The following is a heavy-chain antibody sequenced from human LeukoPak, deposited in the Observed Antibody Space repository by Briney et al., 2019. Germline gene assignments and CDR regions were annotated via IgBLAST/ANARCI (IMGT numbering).Heavy chain of an antibody. V-gene: IGHV3-74*01. CDR3: ARGRQYGMDV. J-gene: IGHJ6*02. CDR1: GFTFSGYW. Sequence: GGSLRLSCAASGFTFSGYWMHWVRQAPGKGLVWVSRISSDGSSTNYADSVKGRFSVSRDNAKNMLYVEMNSLRAEDTAVYYCARGRQYGMDVWGQGTTVTVSS. CDR2: ISSDGSST.